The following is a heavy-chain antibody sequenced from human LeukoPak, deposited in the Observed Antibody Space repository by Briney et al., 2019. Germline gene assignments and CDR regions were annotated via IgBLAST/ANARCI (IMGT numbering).Heavy chain of an antibody. D-gene: IGHD2/OR15-2a*01. CDR3: ARGENYYFHTDV. CDR2: LYSGGDT. J-gene: IGHJ6*03. Sequence: PGGSPRLSCAASGFSVSDSYMSWVRQAPGKGLEWVSILYSGGDTYYSASVRGRFTISRDNSKNTLYLQMNTLSAADTAVYFCARGENYYFHTDVRGKGATVTVSS. V-gene: IGHV3-66*02. CDR1: GFSVSDSY.